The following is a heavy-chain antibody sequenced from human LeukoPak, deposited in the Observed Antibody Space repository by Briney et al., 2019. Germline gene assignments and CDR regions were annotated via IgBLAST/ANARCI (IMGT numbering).Heavy chain of an antibody. CDR1: GVSRSTSGMG. CDR2: IDWDDDK. V-gene: IGHV2-70*01. CDR3: ARTLWFGDPIRFDP. Sequence: SGPALVHPTRPLTLTCTFSGVSRSTSGMGVSWIRQPPGKALEWVALIDWDDDKYYSTSLKPRLTISKDTSKNQLVLTMTNMDPVDTATYYCARTLWFGDPIRFDPWGQGTLVTVSS. D-gene: IGHD3-10*01. J-gene: IGHJ5*02.